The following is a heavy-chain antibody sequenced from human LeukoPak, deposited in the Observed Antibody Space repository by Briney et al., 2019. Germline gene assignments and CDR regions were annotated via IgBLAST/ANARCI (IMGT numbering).Heavy chain of an antibody. J-gene: IGHJ3*02. V-gene: IGHV3-30*04. CDR2: ISYDGSNK. Sequence: GGSLRLSCAAAGVTFSSYAMHWVRQAPGKWLEWVAVISYDGSNKYYADSVKGRFTISRHNSKNTLYLQMSSLRAEDTAVYYCARDRAGAFDMWGQGTMVTVSS. CDR3: ARDRAGAFDM. CDR1: GVTFSSYA.